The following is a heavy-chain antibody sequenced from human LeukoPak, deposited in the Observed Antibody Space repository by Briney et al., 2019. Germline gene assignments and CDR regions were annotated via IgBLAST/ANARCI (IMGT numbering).Heavy chain of an antibody. CDR1: GGTFSSYA. V-gene: IGHV1-69*05. Sequence: SVKVSCKASGGTFSSYAISWVRQAPGQGLEWMGGIIPIFGTANYAQKFQGRVTMTRDTSTSTVYMELSSLRSEDTAVYYCARDTCYGDYCNFDYWGQGTLVTVSS. CDR2: IIPIFGTA. J-gene: IGHJ4*02. CDR3: ARDTCYGDYCNFDY. D-gene: IGHD4-17*01.